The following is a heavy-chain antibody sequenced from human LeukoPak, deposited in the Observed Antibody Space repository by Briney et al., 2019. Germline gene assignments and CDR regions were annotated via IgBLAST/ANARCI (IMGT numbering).Heavy chain of an antibody. CDR2: INHSGST. CDR3: ARGNIVATIRGGDFDY. D-gene: IGHD5-12*01. J-gene: IGHJ4*02. CDR1: GGSFSGYY. V-gene: IGHV4-34*01. Sequence: SETLSLTCAVYGGSFSGYYWSWIRQPPGKGLEWIGEINHSGSTNYNPSLKSRVTISVDTSKNQFSLKLSSVTAADTAVYYCARGNIVATIRGGDFDYWGQGTQVTVS.